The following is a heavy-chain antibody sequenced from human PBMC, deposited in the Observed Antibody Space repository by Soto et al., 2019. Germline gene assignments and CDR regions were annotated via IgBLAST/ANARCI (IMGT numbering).Heavy chain of an antibody. CDR3: ASTVATAFDY. CDR1: GFTFSSYS. J-gene: IGHJ4*02. CDR2: ISSSSSYI. V-gene: IGHV3-21*01. D-gene: IGHD4-17*01. Sequence: EVQLVESGGGLIQPGGSLRLSCAASGFTFSSYSMNWVRQAPGKGLEWVSSISSSSSYIYYADSVKGRFTISRDNAKNSLYLQMNSLRAEDTAVYYCASTVATAFDYWGQGTLVTVSS.